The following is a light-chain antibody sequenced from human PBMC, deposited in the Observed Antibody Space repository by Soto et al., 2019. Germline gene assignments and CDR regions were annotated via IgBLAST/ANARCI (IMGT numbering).Light chain of an antibody. CDR1: NIGDKS. Sequence: SYELTQPPSLSVAPGKTAMISCEGDNIGDKSVHWYQQKPGQAPVLVIYSASDRPSGIPERVSGSNSGNLATLTISRVEAGDEADDYCQVWDSRTDHVIFGGGTKLTVL. CDR3: QVWDSRTDHVI. J-gene: IGLJ2*01. CDR2: SAS. V-gene: IGLV3-21*04.